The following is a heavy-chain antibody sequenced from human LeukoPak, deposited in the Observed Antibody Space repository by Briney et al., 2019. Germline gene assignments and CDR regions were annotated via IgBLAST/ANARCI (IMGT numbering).Heavy chain of an antibody. CDR1: GGSFSGYY. D-gene: IGHD5-12*01. CDR3: ARETGYRGYETQPYYFDY. J-gene: IGHJ4*02. V-gene: IGHV4-34*01. Sequence: PSETLSLTCAVYGGSFSGYYWSWIRQPPGKGLEWIGEINHSGSTNYNPSLKSRVTMSVDTSKNQLSLKLSSVTAADTAVYYCARETGYRGYETQPYYFDYWGQGTLVTVSS. CDR2: INHSGST.